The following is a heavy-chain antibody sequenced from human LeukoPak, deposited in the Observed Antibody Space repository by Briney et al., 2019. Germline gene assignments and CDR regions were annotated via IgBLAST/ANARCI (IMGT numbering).Heavy chain of an antibody. CDR1: GFTFSSYA. J-gene: IGHJ4*02. CDR3: VRDEDLYSPTWYVFDY. V-gene: IGHV3-23*01. Sequence: GGSLRLSCAASGFTFSSYAMSWVRQAPGKGLEWVSAITSSGAYTFYADSVKGRLTISRDNSRNTLYLLMNSLRAEDTAIYYCVRDEDLYSPTWYVFDYWGQGTLVTVSS. CDR2: ITSSGAYT. D-gene: IGHD5-12*01.